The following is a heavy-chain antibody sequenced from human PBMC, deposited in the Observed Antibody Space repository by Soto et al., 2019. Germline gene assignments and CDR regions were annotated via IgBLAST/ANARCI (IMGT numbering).Heavy chain of an antibody. J-gene: IGHJ3*02. V-gene: IGHV4-4*02. CDR2: IYHSGST. CDR1: GDSISSSNW. D-gene: IGHD2-15*01. CDR3: ARENCSGGTCYHGFDI. Sequence: QVQLQESGPGLVKHSGTLSLTCAVSGDSISSSNWWSWVRQPPGKGLEWIGKIYHSGSTNYNPSLKSRATISVDKSKNLFSLKLSSVTAADTAMYYCARENCSGGTCYHGFDIWGQGTMVTVSS.